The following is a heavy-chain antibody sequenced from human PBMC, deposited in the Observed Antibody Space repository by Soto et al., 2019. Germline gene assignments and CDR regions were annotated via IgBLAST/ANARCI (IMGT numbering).Heavy chain of an antibody. J-gene: IGHJ4*02. CDR3: ARDEETPEEWLSISYFDY. V-gene: IGHV3-30-3*01. D-gene: IGHD3-3*01. CDR2: ISYDGSNK. CDR1: GFTFSSYA. Sequence: PGGSLRLSCAASGFTFSSYAMHWVRQAPGKGLEWVAVISYDGSNKYYADSVKGRFTISRDNPKNTLYLQMNSLRAEDTAVYYYARDEETPEEWLSISYFDYWGQGTLVTVSS.